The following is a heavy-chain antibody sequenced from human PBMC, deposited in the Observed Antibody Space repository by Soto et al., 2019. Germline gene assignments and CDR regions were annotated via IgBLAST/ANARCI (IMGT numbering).Heavy chain of an antibody. CDR3: ARHRYYDFWSGYDEGYYYGTDV. Sequence: GESLKISCKGSGYSFTSYWISWVRQMPGKGLEWMGSIDPSDSYTNYSPSFQGHVTISADQSISTAYLQWSSLKASDTAMYYCARHRYYDFWSGYDEGYYYGTDVWGQGTTVTVSS. V-gene: IGHV5-10-1*01. CDR2: IDPSDSYT. CDR1: GYSFTSYW. J-gene: IGHJ6*02. D-gene: IGHD3-3*01.